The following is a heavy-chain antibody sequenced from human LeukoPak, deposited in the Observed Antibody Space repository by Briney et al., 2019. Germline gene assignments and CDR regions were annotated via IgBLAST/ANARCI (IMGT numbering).Heavy chain of an antibody. V-gene: IGHV3-21*01. Sequence: GGSLRLSCAASGFTFSSYSMNWVRQAPGKGLEWVSSISSSSSYIYYADSVKGRFTISRDNAKNSLYLQMNSLRAEDTAVYYCATPDRAGYGSDYWGQGTLVTVSS. CDR2: ISSSSSYI. CDR3: ATPDRAGYGSDY. CDR1: GFTFSSYS. J-gene: IGHJ4*02. D-gene: IGHD2-2*03.